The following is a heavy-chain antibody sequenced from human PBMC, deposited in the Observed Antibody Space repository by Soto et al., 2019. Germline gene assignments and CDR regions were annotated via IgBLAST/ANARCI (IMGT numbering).Heavy chain of an antibody. V-gene: IGHV3-30*18. D-gene: IGHD2-15*01. Sequence: QVHLVESGGGVVQPGRSLRLSCAASGFTFSSHGIHWVRQAPGKGLEWVALISYDGSYKDYADSVKGRFTISRDNSKNTLFLQLNSLRGEDTAVYYCAKDCGLLGYDYYGMDIWGQGTTVTVSS. J-gene: IGHJ6*02. CDR2: ISYDGSYK. CDR3: AKDCGLLGYDYYGMDI. CDR1: GFTFSSHG.